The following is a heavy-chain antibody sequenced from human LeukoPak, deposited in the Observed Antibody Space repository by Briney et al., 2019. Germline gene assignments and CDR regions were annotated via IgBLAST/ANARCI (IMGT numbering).Heavy chain of an antibody. CDR1: GGSFSGYY. CDR3: ARVVRNWFDP. D-gene: IGHD2-2*01. V-gene: IGHV4-34*01. CDR2: INHSGST. Sequence: SETLSLTCAVYGGSFSGYYWSWIRQPPGKGLEWIGEINHSGSTNYNPSLKSRVTISVDTSKNQFSLKLSSVTAADTAVYYCARVVRNWFDPWGQGTLVTVAS. J-gene: IGHJ5*02.